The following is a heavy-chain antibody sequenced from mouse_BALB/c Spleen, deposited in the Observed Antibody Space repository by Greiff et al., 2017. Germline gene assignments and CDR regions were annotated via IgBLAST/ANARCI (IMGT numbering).Heavy chain of an antibody. CDR1: GFTFSSFG. CDR2: ISSCSSTI. CDR3: ARSGITTFSDD. D-gene: IGHD1-1*01. J-gene: IGHJ2*01. Sequence: EVQLLESGGGLVQPGGSRKLSCAASGFTFSSFGMHWVRQAPEKGLEWVAYISSCSSTIYYTDTLKGRVTISRDNPKNTLFLQMTSLRSEDTAMYYCARSGITTFSDDWGEGTTLTVSS. V-gene: IGHV5-17*02.